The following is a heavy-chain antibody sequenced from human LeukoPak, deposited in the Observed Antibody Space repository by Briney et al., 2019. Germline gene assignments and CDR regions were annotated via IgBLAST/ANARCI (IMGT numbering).Heavy chain of an antibody. Sequence: PSETLSLTCTVSGGSISNYYWSWIRQPPGKGLEWIGYIYYSGSTNYNPSLKSRVTISVDTSKNQFSLKLSSVTAADTAVYYCARQACTYGPFDYWGQGTLVTVSS. CDR1: GGSISNYY. D-gene: IGHD3-10*01. CDR2: IYYSGST. V-gene: IGHV4-59*08. J-gene: IGHJ4*02. CDR3: ARQACTYGPFDY.